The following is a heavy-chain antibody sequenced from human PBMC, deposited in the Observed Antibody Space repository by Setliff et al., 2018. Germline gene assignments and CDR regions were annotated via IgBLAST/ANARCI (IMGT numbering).Heavy chain of an antibody. Sequence: GGSLRLSCAASGFTFINAWMNWVRQAPGKGLDWVGRIKNRADGGTTDYAAPVKGRFIISRDDSKNTLYLQMNSLKTEDTAVYYCARGGDGYNNGMDVWGQGTMVTV. J-gene: IGHJ6*02. V-gene: IGHV3-15*01. D-gene: IGHD5-12*01. CDR1: GFTFINAW. CDR3: ARGGDGYNNGMDV. CDR2: IKNRADGGTT.